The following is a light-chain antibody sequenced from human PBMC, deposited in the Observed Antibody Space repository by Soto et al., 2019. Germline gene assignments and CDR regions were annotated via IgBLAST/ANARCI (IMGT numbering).Light chain of an antibody. V-gene: IGKV1-5*03. CDR1: QSISTW. J-gene: IGKJ1*01. CDR2: TAS. Sequence: DIQMTQSPSTLSASVGDRVTITCRASQSISTWLPWYQQKAGKALKPLIYTASNLERGVPSRFSGSGSGAEFTLTISSLQPDDFATYYCQQHNSYPRTFCQGTKVEIK. CDR3: QQHNSYPRT.